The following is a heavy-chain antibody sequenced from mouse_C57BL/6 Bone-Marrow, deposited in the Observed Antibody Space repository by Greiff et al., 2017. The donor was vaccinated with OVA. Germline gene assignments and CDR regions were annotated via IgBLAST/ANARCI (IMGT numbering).Heavy chain of an antibody. CDR3: ARPYYYGSSYLLAY. J-gene: IGHJ3*01. V-gene: IGHV14-3*01. CDR2: IDPANGNT. CDR1: GFNIKNTY. D-gene: IGHD1-1*01. Sequence: VQLKQSVAELVRPGASVKLSCTASGFNIKNTYMHWVKQRPEQGLEWIGRIDPANGNTKYAPKFQGKATITADTSSNTAYLQLSSLTSEDSSLLYCARPYYYGSSYLLAYWGHGTLGTVSA.